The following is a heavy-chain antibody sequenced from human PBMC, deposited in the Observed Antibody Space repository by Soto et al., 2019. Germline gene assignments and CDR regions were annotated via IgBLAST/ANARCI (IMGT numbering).Heavy chain of an antibody. D-gene: IGHD2-2*01. V-gene: IGHV2-5*02. J-gene: IGHJ5*02. CDR2: IYCDDDK. Sequence: SGPTLVHPTQTLTLTCTFSGFSLSPSGVGVGWIRQPPGKALEWLALIYCDDDKRYSPSLKSRLAITKDTSENQVVLTLTNMDPVDTATYYCALAIVVVPAANLGNWFDPWGQGTLVTVSS. CDR1: GFSLSPSGVG. CDR3: ALAIVVVPAANLGNWFDP.